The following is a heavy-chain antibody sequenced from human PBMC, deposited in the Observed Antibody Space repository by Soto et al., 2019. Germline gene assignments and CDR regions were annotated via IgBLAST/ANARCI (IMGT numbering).Heavy chain of an antibody. J-gene: IGHJ6*02. Sequence: SETLSLSCTVSGGSISNSYWSWIRQSPGKGLEWIGYIYSSGSTNYNPSLKSRVTISLDTSKNHFSLKLSSLIAADTAVYYCARHRTPFFYGSGKWDVWGQGSTVT. CDR2: IYSSGST. D-gene: IGHD3-10*01. V-gene: IGHV4-59*08. CDR1: GGSISNSY. CDR3: ARHRTPFFYGSGKWDV.